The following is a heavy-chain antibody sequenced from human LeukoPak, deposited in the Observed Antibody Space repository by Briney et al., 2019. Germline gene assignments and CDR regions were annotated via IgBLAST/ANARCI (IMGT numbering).Heavy chain of an antibody. CDR1: GYTFTGYY. Sequence: ASVKVSCKASGYTFTGYYMHWVRQAPGQGLEWMGWINPNSGGTNYAQKFQGRVTMTRDTSISTAYMELSRLRSDDTAVYYCARDLGAVLRFLEWPMGWLDPWGQGTLVTVSS. D-gene: IGHD3-3*01. CDR2: INPNSGGT. CDR3: ARDLGAVLRFLEWPMGWLDP. V-gene: IGHV1-2*02. J-gene: IGHJ5*02.